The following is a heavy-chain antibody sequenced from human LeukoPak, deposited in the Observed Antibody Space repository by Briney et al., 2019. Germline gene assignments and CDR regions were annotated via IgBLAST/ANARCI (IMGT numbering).Heavy chain of an antibody. J-gene: IGHJ6*04. CDR3: ATDLSYGMDV. V-gene: IGHV1-24*01. CDR1: GYTLTELS. CDR2: FDPEDGET. Sequence: ASVKVSCKVSGYTLTELSMHWVRQAPGKGLEWMGGFDPEDGETIYTQKFQGRVTMTEDTSTDTAYMGLSSLRSEDTAVYYCATDLSYGMDVWGKGTTVTVSS.